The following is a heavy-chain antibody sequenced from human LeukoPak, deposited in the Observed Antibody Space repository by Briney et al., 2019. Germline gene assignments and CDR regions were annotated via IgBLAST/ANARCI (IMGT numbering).Heavy chain of an antibody. J-gene: IGHJ5*02. CDR1: GGSISGYY. CDR2: IYYSGST. CDR3: ARRGASGTGTFWFDP. Sequence: SETLSLTCTVSGGSISGYYWSWIRQPPGKGLEWIGYIYYSGSTNYNPSLKSRVSISLDTSKNQFSLKLSSVTAADTAVYFCARRGASGTGTFWFDPWGQGTLVTVSS. V-gene: IGHV4-59*08. D-gene: IGHD3-10*01.